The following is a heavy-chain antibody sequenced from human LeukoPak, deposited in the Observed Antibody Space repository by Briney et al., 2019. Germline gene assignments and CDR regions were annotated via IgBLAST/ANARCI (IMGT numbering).Heavy chain of an antibody. J-gene: IGHJ4*02. D-gene: IGHD5-24*01. Sequence: PSETLSLTCTVSGASISTYFWTWIRQSPGKGLEWIGYMYYTGNTNYNPSLKSRLAMSADTSKNQISLQLSSVTAADTAIYYCARKDGDFWVQGILVTVSS. V-gene: IGHV4-59*13. CDR3: ARKDGDF. CDR1: GASISTYF. CDR2: MYYTGNT.